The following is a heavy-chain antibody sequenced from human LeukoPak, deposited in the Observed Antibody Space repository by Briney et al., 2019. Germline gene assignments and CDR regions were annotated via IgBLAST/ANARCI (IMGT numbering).Heavy chain of an antibody. CDR1: GYSISSGYY. CDR3: ARLPGGYSNWFDP. D-gene: IGHD4-23*01. V-gene: IGHV4-38-2*02. J-gene: IGHJ5*02. Sequence: SETLSLTCTVSGYSISSGYYWGWIRQPPGKGLEWIGSIYHSGSTYYNPSLKSRVTISVDTSKNQFPLKLSSVTAADTAVYYCARLPGGYSNWFDPWGQGTLVTVSS. CDR2: IYHSGST.